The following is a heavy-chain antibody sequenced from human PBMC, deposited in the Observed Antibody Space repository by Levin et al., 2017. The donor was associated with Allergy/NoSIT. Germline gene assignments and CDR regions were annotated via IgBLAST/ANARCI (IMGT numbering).Heavy chain of an antibody. CDR3: AKGPVPATAPLYYFDY. CDR1: GFTFSSYG. Sequence: PGGSLRLSCAASGFTFSSYGMHWVRQAPGKGLEWVAVISYDGSNKYYADSVKGRFTISRDNSKNTLYLQMNSLRAEDTAVYYCAKGPVPATAPLYYFDYWGQGTLVTVAS. CDR2: ISYDGSNK. D-gene: IGHD2-2*01. J-gene: IGHJ4*02. V-gene: IGHV3-30*18.